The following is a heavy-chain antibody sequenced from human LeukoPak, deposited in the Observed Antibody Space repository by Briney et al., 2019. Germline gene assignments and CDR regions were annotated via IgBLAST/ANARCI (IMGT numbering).Heavy chain of an antibody. V-gene: IGHV1-69*05. CDR3: ARAHYDFWSGYYTEYYYYMDV. Sequence: GASVKVSCKASGGTFSSYAISWVRRAPGQGLEWMGGIIPILGTANSAQKFQGRVTITTDESTSTVYMEPSSLRSEDTAVYYCARAHYDFWSGYYTEYYYYMDVWGKGTTVTVSS. CDR1: GGTFSSYA. J-gene: IGHJ6*03. CDR2: IIPILGTA. D-gene: IGHD3-3*01.